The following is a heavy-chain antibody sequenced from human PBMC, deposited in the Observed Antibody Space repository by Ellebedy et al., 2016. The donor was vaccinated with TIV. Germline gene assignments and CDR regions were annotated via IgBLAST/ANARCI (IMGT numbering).Heavy chain of an antibody. D-gene: IGHD2-15*01. CDR2: INPYSGGT. V-gene: IGHV1-2*02. Sequence: AASVKVSCKASGYTFTGYYMHWVRQAPGQGLEWMGWINPYSGGTNYAQKFQGRVTMTRDTSISTAYMELSRLISDDTAVYYCAKDLIPPIVVVAATDFDYWGQGTLVTVSS. CDR3: AKDLIPPIVVVAATDFDY. J-gene: IGHJ4*02. CDR1: GYTFTGYY.